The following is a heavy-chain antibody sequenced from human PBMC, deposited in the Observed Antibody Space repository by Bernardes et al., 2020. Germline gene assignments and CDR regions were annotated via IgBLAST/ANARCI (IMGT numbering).Heavy chain of an antibody. Sequence: SDSLSLTCSVSGDSVSSNIFYWGWIRQPTGKGLEWIGTIYYSGTTYYNPSLKSRVTISVDTSKNQFSLKLTFVTAADTAVYYCARHYGSGTYYSHFDYWGQGALVTVSS. CDR1: GDSVSSNIFY. D-gene: IGHD3-10*01. V-gene: IGHV4-39*01. CDR2: IYYSGTT. CDR3: ARHYGSGTYYSHFDY. J-gene: IGHJ4*02.